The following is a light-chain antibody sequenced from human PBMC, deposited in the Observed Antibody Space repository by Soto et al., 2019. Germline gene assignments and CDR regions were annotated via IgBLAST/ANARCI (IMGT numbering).Light chain of an antibody. CDR2: DTS. CDR1: QSVTSN. J-gene: IGKJ4*01. CDR3: QQRSNWPLT. Sequence: ERVMAQSPAALSVSRGERATRSSRASQSVTSNLAWYEQRPGQAPRLLIYDTSTRATGIPARISGSGSGTEFTLTISSLQSEDFAVYYCQQRSNWPLTFGGGTKV. V-gene: IGKV3-15*01.